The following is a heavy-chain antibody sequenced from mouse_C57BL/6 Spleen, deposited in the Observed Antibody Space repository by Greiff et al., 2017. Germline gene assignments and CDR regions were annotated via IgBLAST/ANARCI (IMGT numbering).Heavy chain of an antibody. V-gene: IGHV1-54*01. Sequence: VQLVESGAELVRPGTSVKVSCKASGYAFTNYLIEWVKQRPGQGLEWIGVINPGSGGTNYNEKFKGKATLTADKSSSTAYMQLSSLTSEDSAVYFCARGTTVVRYYFDYWGQGTTLTVSS. J-gene: IGHJ2*01. CDR1: GYAFTNYL. D-gene: IGHD1-1*01. CDR3: ARGTTVVRYYFDY. CDR2: INPGSGGT.